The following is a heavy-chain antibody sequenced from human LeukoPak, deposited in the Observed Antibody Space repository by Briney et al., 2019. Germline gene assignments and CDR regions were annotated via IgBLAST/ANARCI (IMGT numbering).Heavy chain of an antibody. J-gene: IGHJ4*02. D-gene: IGHD3-3*01. Sequence: PGGSLRLSCAASGFTFSSYGMHWVRQAPGKGLEWVAVISYDGSNKYYADSVKGRFTISRDNSKNTLYLQMNSLRAEDTAVYYCASVALSYDFWSGYIAHWGQGTLVTVSS. CDR1: GFTFSSYG. CDR2: ISYDGSNK. CDR3: ASVALSYDFWSGYIAH. V-gene: IGHV3-30*03.